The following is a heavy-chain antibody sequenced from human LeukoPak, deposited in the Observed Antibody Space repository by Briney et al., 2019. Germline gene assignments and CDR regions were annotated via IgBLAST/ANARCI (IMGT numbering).Heavy chain of an antibody. V-gene: IGHV3-23*05. Sequence: QTGGSLRLSCVASGFIFRSYGMNWVRQAPGKGLEWVSGTYTNGRTRYADSVNGRFTISRDNSKNTLFLQMHSLRVEDTAVYYCAHLVWEYVGGLDVWGQGTTVTVSS. D-gene: IGHD3/OR15-3a*01. CDR1: GFIFRSYG. J-gene: IGHJ6*02. CDR2: TYTNGRT. CDR3: AHLVWEYVGGLDV.